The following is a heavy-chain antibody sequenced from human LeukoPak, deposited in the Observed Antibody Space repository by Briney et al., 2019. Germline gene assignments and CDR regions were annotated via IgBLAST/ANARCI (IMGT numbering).Heavy chain of an antibody. V-gene: IGHV3-9*01. Sequence: PGGSLRLSCAASGFTFDDYAMHWVRQAPGKGLEWVSGISWNSGSIGYADSVKGRFTISRDNAKNSLYLQMNSLRPEDTALYYCAKENSGNYYYYMDVWGQGTTVTVSS. CDR2: ISWNSGSI. CDR1: GFTFDDYA. CDR3: AKENSGNYYYYMDV. J-gene: IGHJ6*03. D-gene: IGHD1-26*01.